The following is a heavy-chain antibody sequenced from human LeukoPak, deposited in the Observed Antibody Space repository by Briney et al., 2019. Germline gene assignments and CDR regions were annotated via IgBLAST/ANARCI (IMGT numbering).Heavy chain of an antibody. CDR3: AKPRRMGGDVEDAFDI. Sequence: ASVRLSCEASGYTFTSYYMHWVRQAPGHGLEWMGIINPSGGSTDYAQKFQGRVTMTRDTSTSTVYMDLSSLRCEDTAVYYCAKPRRMGGDVEDAFDIWGQGTMVTVSS. D-gene: IGHD1-26*01. CDR1: GYTFTSYY. CDR2: INPSGGST. J-gene: IGHJ3*02. V-gene: IGHV1-46*01.